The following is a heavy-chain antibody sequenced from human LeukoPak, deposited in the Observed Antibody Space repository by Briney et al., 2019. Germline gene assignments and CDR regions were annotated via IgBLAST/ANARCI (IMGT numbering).Heavy chain of an antibody. CDR1: GYTFTSYD. D-gene: IGHD3-22*01. V-gene: IGHV1-8*01. J-gene: IGHJ6*03. CDR3: ARGRGYYDSSGYYKEV. CDR2: MNPNSGNT. Sequence: GASVKVSCKASGYTFTSYDINWVRQATGQGLEWMRWMNPNSGNTGYAQKFQGRVTMTRNTSISTAYMELSSLRSEDTAVYYCARGRGYYDSSGYYKEVWGKGTTVTVSS.